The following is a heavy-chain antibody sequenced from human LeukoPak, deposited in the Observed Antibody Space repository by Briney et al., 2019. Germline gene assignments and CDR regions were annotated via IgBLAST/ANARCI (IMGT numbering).Heavy chain of an antibody. Sequence: SETLSLTCTVSGGSISRSSDYWGWIRQSPGKGLERIGSIYYSVTTYYDPSLKSRVTISVDTSKNQVSLKVTSVTAADTAVYYCARPTGDPASNFDYWGQGTLVTVSS. D-gene: IGHD4-17*01. V-gene: IGHV4-39*01. CDR1: GGSISRSSDY. CDR3: ARPTGDPASNFDY. J-gene: IGHJ4*02. CDR2: IYYSVTT.